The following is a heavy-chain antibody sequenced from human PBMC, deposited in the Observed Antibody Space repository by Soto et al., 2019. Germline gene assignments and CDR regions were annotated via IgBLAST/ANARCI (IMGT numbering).Heavy chain of an antibody. V-gene: IGHV2-70*01. CDR2: IDWDDDK. Sequence: SGPTLVNPTQTLTLTCTFSGFSLSTSGMCVSWIRQPPGKALEWLALIDWDDDKYYSTSLKTRLTISKDTSKNQVVLTMTNMDPVDTATYYCARIRSGWNYVSGYYYYGMDVWGQGTTVTVSS. J-gene: IGHJ6*02. D-gene: IGHD1-7*01. CDR1: GFSLSTSGMC. CDR3: ARIRSGWNYVSGYYYYGMDV.